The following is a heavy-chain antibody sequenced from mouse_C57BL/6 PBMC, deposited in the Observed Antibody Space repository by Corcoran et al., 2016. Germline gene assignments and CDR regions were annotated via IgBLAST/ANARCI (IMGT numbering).Heavy chain of an antibody. CDR3: ARASHYFDY. CDR2: ISYDGSN. CDR1: GYSITSGYY. V-gene: IGHV3-6*01. Sequence: DVQLQESGPGLVKPSQSLSLTCSVTGYSITSGYYWNWIRQFPGNKLEWMGYISYDGSNNYNPSLKNRIYITRDTAKNQFFLKLNSVTTEDTPTYYCARASHYFDYWGQGSTLTVSS. J-gene: IGHJ2*01.